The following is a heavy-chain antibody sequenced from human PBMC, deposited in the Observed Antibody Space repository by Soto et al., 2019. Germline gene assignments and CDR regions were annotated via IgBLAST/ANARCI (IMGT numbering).Heavy chain of an antibody. D-gene: IGHD2-2*01. CDR1: GGTFSTYT. CDR3: ARRYCISTSCHYYGMDV. V-gene: IGHV1-69*12. CDR2: IIPIFRTA. J-gene: IGHJ6*02. Sequence: QVQLVQSGAEVKKPGSSVKVSCKASGGTFSTYTVSWVRQAPGQGLEWMGGIIPIFRTANYAQKFQGRVTVTADESTSIAYMELSSLRSEDTAVYYCARRYCISTSCHYYGMDVWGQGTTVTVSS.